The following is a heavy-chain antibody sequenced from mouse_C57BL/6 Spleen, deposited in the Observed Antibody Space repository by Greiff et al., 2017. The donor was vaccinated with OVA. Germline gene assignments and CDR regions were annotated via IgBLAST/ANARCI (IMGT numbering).Heavy chain of an antibody. Sequence: EVKLVESGGDLVKPGGSLKLSCAASGFTFSSYGMSWVRQTPDKRLEWVATISSGGSYTYSPDSVRWRFTISRDNAKNTLYLQMSSLKSEATAMYYCARHSNYQYYFDYWGQGTTLTVSS. CDR3: ARHSNYQYYFDY. V-gene: IGHV5-6*02. CDR1: GFTFSSYG. CDR2: ISSGGSYT. J-gene: IGHJ2*01. D-gene: IGHD2-5*01.